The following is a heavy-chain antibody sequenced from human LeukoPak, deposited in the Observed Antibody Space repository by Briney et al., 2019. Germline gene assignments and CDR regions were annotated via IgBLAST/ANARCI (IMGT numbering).Heavy chain of an antibody. J-gene: IGHJ4*02. D-gene: IGHD3-9*01. Sequence: SETLSLTCTVSGGSISSSSYYWGWIRQPPGKGLEWIGSIYYSGSTYYNPSLKSRVFMSIDTCNSQFSLKLSSVTAADTGVYYCARGAGPYYYDRNSYKSVWGQGALVTVSS. CDR1: GGSISSSSYY. CDR2: IYYSGST. V-gene: IGHV4-39*01. CDR3: ARGAGPYYYDRNSYKSV.